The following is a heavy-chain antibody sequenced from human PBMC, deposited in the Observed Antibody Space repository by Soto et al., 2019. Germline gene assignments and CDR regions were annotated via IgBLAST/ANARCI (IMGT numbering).Heavy chain of an antibody. CDR1: GYTFSSNL. J-gene: IGHJ4*02. CDR3: VKERSYNWNNEGGFDY. Sequence: EVQLLESGGNLVQPGGSLRLTGAASGYTFSSNLMTWARQAPGRGRKCVSAISGSGDTANYPDSVKGRFTISRDNSRNTLYLQMNSLRVEDTAVYYCVKERSYNWNNEGGFDYWGQGTLVTVSS. D-gene: IGHD1-20*01. CDR2: ISGSGDTA. V-gene: IGHV3-23*01.